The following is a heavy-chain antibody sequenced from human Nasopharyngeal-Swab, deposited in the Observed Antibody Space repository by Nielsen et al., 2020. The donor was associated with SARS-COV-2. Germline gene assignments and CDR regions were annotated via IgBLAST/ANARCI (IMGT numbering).Heavy chain of an antibody. J-gene: IGHJ4*02. D-gene: IGHD6-13*01. CDR3: VRDDGGVPGIPETGPPGAF. V-gene: IGHV1-2*06. Sequence: WVRQAPGQGLEWMGRVNPNRGDTIYAQEFQGRVTMTGDTSIGTAYMELRRLISDDTAVYYCVRDDGGVPGIPETGPPGAFWGQGTLVTVSS. CDR2: VNPNRGDT.